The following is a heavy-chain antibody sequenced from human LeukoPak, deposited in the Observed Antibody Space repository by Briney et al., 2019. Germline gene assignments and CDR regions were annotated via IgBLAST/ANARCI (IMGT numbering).Heavy chain of an antibody. CDR2: ISSSSSYI. CDR3: AKGGLVGDFDY. V-gene: IGHV3-21*01. Sequence: GGSLRLSCAASGFTFSSYSMNWVRQAPGKGLEWVSSISSSSSYIYYADSVKGRFTISRDNSKNTLYLQMNSLRAEDTAVYYCAKGGLVGDFDYWGQGTLVTVSS. J-gene: IGHJ4*02. CDR1: GFTFSSYS. D-gene: IGHD2-15*01.